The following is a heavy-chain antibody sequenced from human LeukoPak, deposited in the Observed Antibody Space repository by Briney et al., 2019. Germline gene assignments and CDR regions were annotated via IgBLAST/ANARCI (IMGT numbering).Heavy chain of an antibody. CDR3: ARVVSDWGYGSGITDY. Sequence: PSETLSLTCTVSGGSISSYYWSWIRQPPGKGLEWIGYIYYSGSTNYNPSLKSRVTISVDTSKNQFSLKLSSVTAADTAVYYCARVVSDWGYGSGITDYWGQGTLDTVSS. J-gene: IGHJ4*02. CDR2: IYYSGST. D-gene: IGHD3-10*01. CDR1: GGSISSYY. V-gene: IGHV4-59*08.